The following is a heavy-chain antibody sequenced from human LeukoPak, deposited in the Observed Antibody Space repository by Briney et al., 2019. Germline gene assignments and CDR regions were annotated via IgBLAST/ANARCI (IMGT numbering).Heavy chain of an antibody. Sequence: SVKVSCKASGYTFTGYYMHWVRQAPGQGLEWMGWIKPNSGGTNYAQKFQGRVTMTRDTSISTAYMELSRLRSDDTAVYYCARGYYDSSGYYPYAFHIWGQGTMVTVSS. CDR2: IKPNSGGT. D-gene: IGHD3-22*01. CDR3: ARGYYDSSGYYPYAFHI. V-gene: IGHV1-2*02. J-gene: IGHJ3*02. CDR1: GYTFTGYY.